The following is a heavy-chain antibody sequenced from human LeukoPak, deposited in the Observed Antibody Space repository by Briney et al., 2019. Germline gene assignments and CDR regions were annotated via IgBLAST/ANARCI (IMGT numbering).Heavy chain of an antibody. J-gene: IGHJ4*02. CDR3: ARLSYDSSGYYYGYFDY. V-gene: IGHV5-51*03. CDR1: GYSFTSYW. D-gene: IGHD3-22*01. CDR2: IYPGDSDT. Sequence: KPGESLNISCKGSGYSFTSYWIGWVRQMPGNGLEWMGIIYPGDSDTRYSPSFQGQVTISADKSISTAYLQWSSLKASDTAMYYCARLSYDSSGYYYGYFDYWGQGTLVTVSS.